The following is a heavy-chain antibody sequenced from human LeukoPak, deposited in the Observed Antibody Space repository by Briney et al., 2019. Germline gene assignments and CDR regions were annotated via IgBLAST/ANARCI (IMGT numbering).Heavy chain of an antibody. CDR3: TRDLAAVPGPRMDV. D-gene: IGHD6-19*01. J-gene: IGHJ6*02. CDR1: GFTFSSYW. V-gene: IGHV3-7*03. Sequence: GGSLRLSCAASGFTFSSYWMSWVRQAPGKGLEWVANIKKDGSEKYYVDSVKGRFTISRDNARNSLYLQMDSLRDDDTAMYFRTRDLAAVPGPRMDVWGQGTTVTVSS. CDR2: IKKDGSEK.